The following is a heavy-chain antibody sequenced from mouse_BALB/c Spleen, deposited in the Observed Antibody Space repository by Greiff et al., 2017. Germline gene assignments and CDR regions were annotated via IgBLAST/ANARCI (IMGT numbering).Heavy chain of an antibody. CDR2: IYPGDGDT. CDR1: GYAFSSSW. Sequence: QVQLQQSGPELVKPGASVKISCKASGYAFSSSWMNWVKQRPGQGLEWIGRIYPGDGDTNYNGKFKGKATLTADKSSSTAYMQLSSLTSVDSAVYFCAREGSGLLFDYWGQGTTLTVSS. J-gene: IGHJ2*01. D-gene: IGHD1-1*01. CDR3: AREGSGLLFDY. V-gene: IGHV1-82*01.